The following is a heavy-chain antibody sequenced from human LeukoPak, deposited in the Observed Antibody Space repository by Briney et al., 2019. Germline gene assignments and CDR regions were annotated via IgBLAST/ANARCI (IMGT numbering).Heavy chain of an antibody. CDR2: IYCSGST. CDR3: AREGAVAGHFDY. V-gene: IGHV4-59*11. J-gene: IGHJ4*02. CDR1: GGSISSHY. Sequence: PSETLSLTCTVSGGSISSHYWSWIRQPPGKGLEWIGYIYCSGSTNYNPSLKSRVTISVDTSKNQFSLKLSSVTAADTAVYYCAREGAVAGHFDYWGQGTLVTVSS. D-gene: IGHD6-19*01.